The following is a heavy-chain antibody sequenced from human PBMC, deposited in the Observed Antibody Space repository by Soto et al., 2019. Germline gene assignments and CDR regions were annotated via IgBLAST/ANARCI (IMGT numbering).Heavy chain of an antibody. D-gene: IGHD4-17*01. Sequence: SESLSLTCTVSGGSISSSSYYWGWIRQPPGKGLEWIGSIYYSGSTYYNPSLKSRVTISVDTSKNQFSLKLSSVTAADTAVYYCARRLHDYGDDNWFDPWGQGTLVPVSS. CDR3: ARRLHDYGDDNWFDP. CDR2: IYYSGST. J-gene: IGHJ5*02. V-gene: IGHV4-39*01. CDR1: GGSISSSSYY.